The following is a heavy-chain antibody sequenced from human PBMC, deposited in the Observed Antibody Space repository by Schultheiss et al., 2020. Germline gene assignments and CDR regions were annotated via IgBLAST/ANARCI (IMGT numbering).Heavy chain of an antibody. CDR3: ARRGSGWNRNWFDP. J-gene: IGHJ5*02. Sequence: SETLSLTCALYGGSFNDYYWTWIRQSPEKGLEWIGEITPSGTTNCQSSLRSRLTISVDMSKNQISLRLTSVTAADTAVYYCARRGSGWNRNWFDPWGQGTLVTVSS. V-gene: IGHV4-34*01. CDR1: GGSFNDYY. CDR2: ITPSGTT. D-gene: IGHD6-19*01.